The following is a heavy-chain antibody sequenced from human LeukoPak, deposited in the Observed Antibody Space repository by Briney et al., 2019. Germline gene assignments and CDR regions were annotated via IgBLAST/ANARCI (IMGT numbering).Heavy chain of an antibody. CDR3: AKDKDSSGRKGVFDY. V-gene: IGHV3-9*01. D-gene: IGHD6-19*01. CDR1: GFTFDDYA. Sequence: PGGSLRLSCAASGFTFDDYAMHWLRQAPGKGLAWVSGISWNSGSIGYADSVKGRFTISRDHAKNSLYLQMNSLRAEDTALYYCAKDKDSSGRKGVFDYWGQGTLVTVSS. CDR2: ISWNSGSI. J-gene: IGHJ4*02.